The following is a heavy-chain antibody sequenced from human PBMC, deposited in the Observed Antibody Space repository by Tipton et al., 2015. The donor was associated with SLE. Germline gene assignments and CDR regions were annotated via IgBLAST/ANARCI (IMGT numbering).Heavy chain of an antibody. CDR2: IYYSGST. CDR3: ARRAATSFYYYGMDV. D-gene: IGHD6-25*01. Sequence: LSCTVSGGSISSYYWSWIRQPPGKGLEWIGYIYYSGSTNYNPSLKSRVTISVDTSKNQFSLKLSSVTAADTAVYYCARRAATSFYYYGMDVWGQGTTVTVSS. CDR1: GGSISSYY. J-gene: IGHJ6*02. V-gene: IGHV4-59*08.